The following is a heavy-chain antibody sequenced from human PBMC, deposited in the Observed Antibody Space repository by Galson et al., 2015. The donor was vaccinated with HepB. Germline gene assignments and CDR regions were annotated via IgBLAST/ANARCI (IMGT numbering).Heavy chain of an antibody. CDR2: INTNTGNP. CDR3: ARGGKIWFGELRGMDV. CDR1: GYTFTSYA. D-gene: IGHD3-10*01. V-gene: IGHV7-4-1*02. Sequence: SVKVSCKASGYTFTSYAMNWVRQAPGQGLEWMGWINTNTGNPTYAQGFTGRFVFSLDTSVSTAYLQISSLKAEDTAVYYCARGGKIWFGELRGMDVWGQGTTVTVSS. J-gene: IGHJ6*02.